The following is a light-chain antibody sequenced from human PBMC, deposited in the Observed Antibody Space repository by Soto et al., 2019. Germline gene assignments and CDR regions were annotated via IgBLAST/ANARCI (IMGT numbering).Light chain of an antibody. CDR2: GAS. CDR3: QQYSDWPPT. J-gene: IGKJ1*01. Sequence: IVLTQSHATLCLSPGERSTLSCMASQSVSSNLAWHQQKPGQAPRLLINGASTRATGIPARFSGSGSGTEFSLTISSLQSEDFAVYYCQQYSDWPPTFGQGTNVDI. CDR1: QSVSSN. V-gene: IGKV3-15*01.